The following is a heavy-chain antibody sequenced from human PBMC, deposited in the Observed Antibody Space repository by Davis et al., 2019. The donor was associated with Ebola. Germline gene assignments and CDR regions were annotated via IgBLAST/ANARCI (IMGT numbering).Heavy chain of an antibody. J-gene: IGHJ5*02. CDR2: IYYSGST. D-gene: IGHD4-17*01. CDR3: ARVESTVTTSWFDP. CDR1: GGSISSYY. V-gene: IGHV4-59*01. Sequence: SETLSLTCTVSGGSISSYYWSWIRQPPGKGLEWIGYIYYSGSTNSNPSLKSRVTISVDTSKNQFSLKLSSVTAADTAVYYCARVESTVTTSWFDPWGQGTLVTVSS.